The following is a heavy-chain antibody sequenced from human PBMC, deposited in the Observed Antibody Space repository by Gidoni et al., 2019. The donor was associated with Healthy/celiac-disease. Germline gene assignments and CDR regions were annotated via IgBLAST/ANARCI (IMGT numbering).Heavy chain of an antibody. CDR2: IRSKANSYAT. J-gene: IGHJ4*02. Sequence: EVQLVESGGGLVQPGGSLKLSCAASGFTFSGSAMHWVRQASGKGLEWVGRIRSKANSYATAYAASVKGRFTISRDDSKNTAYLQMNSLKTEDTAVYYCTRPITGNDYWGQGTLVTVSS. CDR1: GFTFSGSA. V-gene: IGHV3-73*02. CDR3: TRPITGNDY. D-gene: IGHD1-20*01.